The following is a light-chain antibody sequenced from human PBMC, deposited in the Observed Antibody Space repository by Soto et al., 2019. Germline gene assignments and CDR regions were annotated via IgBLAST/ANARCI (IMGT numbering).Light chain of an antibody. CDR1: SSNIGSNY. Sequence: QSLLTKPPSASRTPGQRVTISCSGSSSNIGSNYVYWYQQLPGTAPKLLIYRNNQRPSGVPDRFSGSKSGTSASLAISGLRSEDEADYYCAAWDDSLSGYVFGTGTKVTV. J-gene: IGLJ1*01. CDR2: RNN. CDR3: AAWDDSLSGYV. V-gene: IGLV1-47*01.